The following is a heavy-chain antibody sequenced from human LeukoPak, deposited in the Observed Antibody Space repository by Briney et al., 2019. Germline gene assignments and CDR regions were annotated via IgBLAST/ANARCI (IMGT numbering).Heavy chain of an antibody. D-gene: IGHD6-19*01. CDR1: RFTLSNYW. Sequence: GGSLRLSCAAPRFTLSNYWMSWVRQAPGKGLEWVANIRQDGSETYYVDSVKGRFTISRDNAKNSLSLQMNSLRAEDTAVYYCARQRGSGCLDYWGQGTLVTVSS. CDR3: ARQRGSGCLDY. CDR2: IRQDGSET. J-gene: IGHJ4*02. V-gene: IGHV3-7*01.